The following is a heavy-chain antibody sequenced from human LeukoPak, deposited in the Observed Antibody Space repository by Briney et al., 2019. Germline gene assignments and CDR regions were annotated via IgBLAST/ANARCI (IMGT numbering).Heavy chain of an antibody. CDR3: GRGRGIGFGNYFDS. Sequence: PSGGSLRLSCAASGFTVRSNYMRWVLQAPGKGLGGDSVIYSGGSPYYADSVKGRYTISRNHDKKTLYLQMNSMRGGDTAVYYCGRGRGIGFGNYFDSWGQGTLVTVSS. CDR2: IYSGGSP. V-gene: IGHV3-53*01. D-gene: IGHD3-10*01. CDR1: GFTVRSNY. J-gene: IGHJ4*02.